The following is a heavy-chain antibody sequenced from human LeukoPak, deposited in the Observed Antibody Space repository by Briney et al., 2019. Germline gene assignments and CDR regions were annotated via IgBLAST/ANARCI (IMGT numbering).Heavy chain of an antibody. Sequence: GGSLSLSCAASGFTFSSYGMHWVRQAPGKGLEWVAVISYDGSNKYYADSVKGRFTISRDNSKNTLYLQMNSLRAEDTAVYYCAKDANRYCSGGSCPPGYFDYWGQGTLVTVSS. V-gene: IGHV3-30*18. J-gene: IGHJ4*02. CDR1: GFTFSSYG. CDR3: AKDANRYCSGGSCPPGYFDY. CDR2: ISYDGSNK. D-gene: IGHD2-15*01.